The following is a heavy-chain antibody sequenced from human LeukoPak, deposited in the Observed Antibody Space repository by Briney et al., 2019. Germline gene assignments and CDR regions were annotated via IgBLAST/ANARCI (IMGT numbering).Heavy chain of an antibody. V-gene: IGHV1-18*04. J-gene: IGHJ3*01. D-gene: IGHD2-21*01. CDR1: GYTFTGYY. CDR2: ISTYNGNT. Sequence: ASVKVSCKASGYTFTGYYMHWVRQAPGQGLEWMGWISTYNGNTNYTQKFQGRVTMTTDTSTSTAYMELRSLRSDDTAVYYCARGLCKKLCSDAFDLWGQGTMVTISS. CDR3: ARGLCKKLCSDAFDL.